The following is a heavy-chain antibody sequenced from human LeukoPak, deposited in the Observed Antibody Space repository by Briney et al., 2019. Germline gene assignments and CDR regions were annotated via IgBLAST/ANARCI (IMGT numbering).Heavy chain of an antibody. CDR2: IHYSGRT. CDR3: ARDRPDNIVVVPAASNYYYMDV. J-gene: IGHJ6*03. V-gene: IGHV4-59*01. Sequence: PSETLSLTCTLAARSLSSYYWGWLRQPPGKGLGWIGYIHYSGRTTYNPSLKSRFTISVDTSKNQFSLKLSSVTAADTAVYYCARDRPDNIVVVPAASNYYYMDVWGKGTTVTVSS. CDR1: ARSLSSYY. D-gene: IGHD2-2*01.